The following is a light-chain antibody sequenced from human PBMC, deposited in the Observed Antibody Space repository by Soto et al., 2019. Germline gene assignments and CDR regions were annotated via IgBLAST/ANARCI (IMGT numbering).Light chain of an antibody. CDR3: QQRGDWPLYT. Sequence: EIVLTQSPATLSLSPGERATLSCRASQRVRSYLAWCQQKPGQAPRLLIYDASIRATGIPARFSGSGSGTDFTLTISSLEPEDFALYYCQQRGDWPLYTFGQGTRLEIK. CDR2: DAS. CDR1: QRVRSY. V-gene: IGKV3-11*01. J-gene: IGKJ2*01.